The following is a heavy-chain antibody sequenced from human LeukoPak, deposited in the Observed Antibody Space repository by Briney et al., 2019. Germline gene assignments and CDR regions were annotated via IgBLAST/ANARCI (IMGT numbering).Heavy chain of an antibody. V-gene: IGHV4-59*01. CDR3: ARNLVVGATNYYYYGMDV. CDR1: GGSISSYY. CDR2: VYYSGST. Sequence: PSETLSLTCTVSGGSISSYYWSWIRQPPGKGLECVGYVYYSGSTNYNPSLKSRVTISVDTSKNQFSLKLSSVTAADTAVYYCARNLVVGATNYYYYGMDVWGQGTTVTVSS. D-gene: IGHD2-15*01. J-gene: IGHJ6*02.